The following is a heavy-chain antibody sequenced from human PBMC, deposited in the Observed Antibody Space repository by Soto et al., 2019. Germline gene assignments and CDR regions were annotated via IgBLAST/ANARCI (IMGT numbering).Heavy chain of an antibody. CDR1: GGSISIGDYY. J-gene: IGHJ3*02. D-gene: IGHD2-15*01. V-gene: IGHV4-30-4*01. CDR3: VGYCSGGSCLAFDI. Sequence: NPSETLSLTCTVSGGSISIGDYYWSWIRQPPGKGLEWIGYIYYSGSTYYNPSLKSRVTISVDTSKNQFSLKLSSVTAADTAVYYCVGYCSGGSCLAFDIWGQGTMVTVSS. CDR2: IYYSGST.